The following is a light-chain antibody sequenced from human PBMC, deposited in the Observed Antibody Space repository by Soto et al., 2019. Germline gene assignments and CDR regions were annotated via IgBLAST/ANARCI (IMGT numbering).Light chain of an antibody. CDR2: AAS. Sequence: DIQMTQSPSSLSASVGDRVTITCLASQSISSYLNWYQQKPGQAPKLLISAASNLESGVPSRFSGSGSGTEFTLTISGLQPDDFATYYCQQYNTYSWTCGQGTKGDIK. J-gene: IGKJ1*01. CDR1: QSISSY. V-gene: IGKV1-5*01. CDR3: QQYNTYSWT.